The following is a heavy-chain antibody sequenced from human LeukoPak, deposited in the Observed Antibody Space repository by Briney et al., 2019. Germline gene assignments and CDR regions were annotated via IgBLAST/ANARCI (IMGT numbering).Heavy chain of an antibody. D-gene: IGHD3-22*01. J-gene: IGHJ4*02. Sequence: GGSLRLSCAASGFTFSSYEMNWVRQAPGKGLEWGSYISSSGSTIYYADSVKGRFTISRDNAKNSLYLQMNSLRAEDTAVYYCARERDYYDSSGYARLFDYWGQGTLVTVSS. CDR1: GFTFSSYE. CDR3: ARERDYYDSSGYARLFDY. CDR2: ISSSGSTI. V-gene: IGHV3-48*03.